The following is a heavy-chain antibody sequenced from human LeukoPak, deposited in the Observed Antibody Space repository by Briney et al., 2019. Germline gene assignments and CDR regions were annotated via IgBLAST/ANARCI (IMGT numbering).Heavy chain of an antibody. V-gene: IGHV3-21*04. CDR1: GFTLSSYS. D-gene: IGHD3-9*01. J-gene: IGHJ4*02. CDR3: AKVRYVGYYFDT. Sequence: GGSLRLSCAASGFTLSSYSMNWVRQAPGKGLEWVSSISSSSSYIHYTDSVKGRFTISRDNSKNTLYLQMNSLRAEDTAVYYCAKVRYVGYYFDTWGQGTLVTVSS. CDR2: ISSSSSYI.